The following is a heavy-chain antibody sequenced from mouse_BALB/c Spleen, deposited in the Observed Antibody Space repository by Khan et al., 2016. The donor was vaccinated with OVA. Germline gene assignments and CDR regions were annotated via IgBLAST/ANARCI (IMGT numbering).Heavy chain of an antibody. CDR1: GYSFRNFG. CDR2: INTYTGEP. V-gene: IGHV9-3-1*01. D-gene: IGHD1-1*01. J-gene: IGHJ4*01. Sequence: QIQLVQSGPELKKPGETVKISCKASGYSFRNFGMNWVKEAPGKGLEWMGWINTYTGEPTYADDFKGRFAFSLETSASTAYLQISNLTNEDTATYFCAGPPYVSYTLAYWGQGTSVTVSS. CDR3: AGPPYVSYTLAY.